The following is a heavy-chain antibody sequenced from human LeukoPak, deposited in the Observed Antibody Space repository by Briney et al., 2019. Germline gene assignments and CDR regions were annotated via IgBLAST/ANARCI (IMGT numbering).Heavy chain of an antibody. CDR1: GGTFSSYA. D-gene: IGHD6-19*01. J-gene: IGHJ5*02. CDR3: ARAVAAHNWFDP. CDR2: IIPIFGTA. Sequence: ASVKVSCKASGGTFSSYAISWVRQAPGQGLERMGGIIPIFGTANYAQKFQGRVTITTDESTSTAYMELSSLRSEDTAVYYCARAVAAHNWFDPWGQGTLVTVSS. V-gene: IGHV1-69*05.